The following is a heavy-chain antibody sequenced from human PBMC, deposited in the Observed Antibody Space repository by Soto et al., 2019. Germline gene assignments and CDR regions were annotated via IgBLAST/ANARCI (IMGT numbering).Heavy chain of an antibody. CDR2: IYYSGST. V-gene: IGHV4-59*08. J-gene: IGHJ6*03. D-gene: IGHD3-10*01. CDR3: ARMVEGTMVRGVSHYYYYYMDV. CDR1: GGSISSYY. Sequence: SETLSLTCTVSGGSISSYYWSWIRQPPGKGLEWIGYIYYSGSTNYNPSLKSRVTISVDTSKNQFSLKLSSVTAADTAVYYCARMVEGTMVRGVSHYYYYYMDVWGKGTTVTVSS.